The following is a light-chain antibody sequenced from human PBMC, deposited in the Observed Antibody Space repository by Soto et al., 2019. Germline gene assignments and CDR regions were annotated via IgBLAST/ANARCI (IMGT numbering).Light chain of an antibody. V-gene: IGLV2-14*01. J-gene: IGLJ2*01. CDR3: SSYTSSSTPVV. Sequence: QSALTQPASVSGSPGQSITISCTGTSSDVGGYNYVSWYQQHPGKAPKLMIYDVSNRPSGVSNRFSGSKSGNTASLTIYGLPAEDEADYYCSSYTSSSTPVVFGGGTKLTVL. CDR1: SSDVGGYNY. CDR2: DVS.